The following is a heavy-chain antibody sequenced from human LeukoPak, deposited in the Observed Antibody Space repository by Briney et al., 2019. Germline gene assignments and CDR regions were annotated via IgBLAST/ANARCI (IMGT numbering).Heavy chain of an antibody. Sequence: ASVKVSCKASGYTFTGYYMHWVRQAPGQGLEWMGWINPNSGGTNYAQKFQGRVTMTRDTSISTAYMELSRLRSDDTAVYYCAKDWRKYYYDSSGYYYDYWGQGTLVTVSS. CDR2: INPNSGGT. V-gene: IGHV1-2*02. CDR1: GYTFTGYY. J-gene: IGHJ4*02. D-gene: IGHD3-22*01. CDR3: AKDWRKYYYDSSGYYYDY.